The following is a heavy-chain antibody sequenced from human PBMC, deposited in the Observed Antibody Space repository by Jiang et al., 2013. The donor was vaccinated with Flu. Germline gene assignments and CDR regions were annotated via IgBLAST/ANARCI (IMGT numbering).Heavy chain of an antibody. CDR2: IYYSGST. J-gene: IGHJ4*02. Sequence: IRQPPGKGLEWIGYIYYSGSTNYNPSLKSRVTISVDKSKNQFSLKLSSVTAADKAVYYCARGLSIASPMGYWGQGTLVTVSS. V-gene: IGHV4-61*05. CDR3: ARGLSIASPMGY. D-gene: IGHD6-6*01.